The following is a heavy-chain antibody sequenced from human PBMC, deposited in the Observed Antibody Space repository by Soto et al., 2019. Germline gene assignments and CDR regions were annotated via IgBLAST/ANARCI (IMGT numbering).Heavy chain of an antibody. V-gene: IGHV1-69*06. CDR1: GGTFSSYA. J-gene: IGHJ6*02. Sequence: QVQLVQSGAEVKKPGSSVKVSCKASGGTFSSYAISWVRQAPGQGLEWRGGIIPIFGTANYAQTFQGRVTITADKSTSTAYMELSSLRSEDTAVYYCAGDWGIAGYYYYGMDVWGQRSTFTVSS. CDR3: AGDWGIAGYYYYGMDV. D-gene: IGHD3-16*01. CDR2: IIPIFGTA.